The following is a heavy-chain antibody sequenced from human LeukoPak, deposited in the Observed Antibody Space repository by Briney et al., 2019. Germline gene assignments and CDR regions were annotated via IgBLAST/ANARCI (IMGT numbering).Heavy chain of an antibody. CDR2: INSDGSIK. Sequence: PGGSLRLSCAVSGFTFSSYWMHWVRQAPGKGLVWVSRINSDGSIKTYAEPVKGRLTISRDNAKKTLYLHMNSLRAEDTAMYYCARAGNGYYADWGQGALVTVSS. CDR1: GFTFSSYW. J-gene: IGHJ4*02. D-gene: IGHD3-22*01. CDR3: ARAGNGYYAD. V-gene: IGHV3-74*01.